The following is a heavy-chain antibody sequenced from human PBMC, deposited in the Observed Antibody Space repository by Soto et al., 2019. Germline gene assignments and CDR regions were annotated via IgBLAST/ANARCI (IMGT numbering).Heavy chain of an antibody. J-gene: IGHJ6*03. CDR1: GLSFSNYA. Sequence: EMQLLESGGGLVQPGGSLRLSCAASGLSFSNYAMNWVRQAPGKGLEWVSGISGSGGTTFYAGSVKGRFAISRDNSKNALYLQMNSLRAEDTALYYCALRYCSRTTCPPLSSYFSMDVWGKGTTVTVSS. CDR2: ISGSGGTT. D-gene: IGHD2-2*01. CDR3: ALRYCSRTTCPPLSSYFSMDV. V-gene: IGHV3-23*01.